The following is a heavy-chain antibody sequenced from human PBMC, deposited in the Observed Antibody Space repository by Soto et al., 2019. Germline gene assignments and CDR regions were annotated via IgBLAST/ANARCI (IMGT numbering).Heavy chain of an antibody. V-gene: IGHV4-30-4*01. D-gene: IGHD3-9*01. CDR2: IYYSGST. J-gene: IGHJ4*02. CDR1: GGSISSGDYY. CDR3: ASELHYDILTGYRGHYFDY. Sequence: SETLSLTCTVSGGSISSGDYYWSWIRQPPGKGLEWIGYIYYSGSTYYNPSLKSRVTISVDTSKNQFSLKLSSVTAADTAVYYCASELHYDILTGYRGHYFDYWGQGTLVTVSS.